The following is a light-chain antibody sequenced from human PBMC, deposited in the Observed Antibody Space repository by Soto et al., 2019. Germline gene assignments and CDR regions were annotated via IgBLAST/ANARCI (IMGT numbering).Light chain of an antibody. V-gene: IGKV3-20*01. CDR3: QQYGSSPTT. CDR1: QSVSSSY. J-gene: IGKJ3*01. Sequence: PGAGASLSCKTSQSVSSSYIAWYQQKPGQAPRLLIDDASDRATGIPARFSGSGSGTDFTLTISSLEAEDFAVYYCQQYGSSPTTFCPGTKVDIK. CDR2: DAS.